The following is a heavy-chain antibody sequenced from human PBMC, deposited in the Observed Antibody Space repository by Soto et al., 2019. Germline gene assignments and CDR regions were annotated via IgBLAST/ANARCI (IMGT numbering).Heavy chain of an antibody. CDR2: TRNKANSYTT. Sequence: GGSLRLSCAASGFTFSDHYMDWVRQAPGKGLEWVGRTRNKANSYTTEYAASVKGRFTISRDDSKNSLYLQMNSLKTEDTAVYYCARDIAPRLGIGDAFDIWGQGTMVTVSS. CDR3: ARDIAPRLGIGDAFDI. D-gene: IGHD7-27*01. V-gene: IGHV3-72*01. CDR1: GFTFSDHY. J-gene: IGHJ3*02.